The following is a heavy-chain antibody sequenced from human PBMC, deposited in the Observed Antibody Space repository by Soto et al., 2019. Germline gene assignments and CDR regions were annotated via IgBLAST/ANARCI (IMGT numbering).Heavy chain of an antibody. Sequence: EVQLVQSGAEVKKPGESLKISCKGSGYSFTSYWIGWVRQMPGNGLECMGIIYPGDSDTRYSPSFQGQVTISADKSISTAYLQWSSLKASDTAMYYCARTAAAGKYYYGMDVWGQGTTVTVSS. CDR2: IYPGDSDT. V-gene: IGHV5-51*01. D-gene: IGHD6-13*01. J-gene: IGHJ6*02. CDR1: GYSFTSYW. CDR3: ARTAAAGKYYYGMDV.